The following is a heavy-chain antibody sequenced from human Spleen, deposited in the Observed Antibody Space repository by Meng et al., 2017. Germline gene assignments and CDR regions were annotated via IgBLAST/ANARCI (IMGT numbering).Heavy chain of an antibody. CDR2: IYHSGSA. J-gene: IGHJ4*02. CDR1: GGSITSNNR. Sequence: QVQLQESGPGLVKPSGTLSPPCGVSGGSITSNNRWSWVRQPPGKGLEWIGEIYHSGSANYNPSLKSRLTISVDKSKTQFSLTLSSVTAADTAVYYCARKYGNYPYYFDYWGQGTLVTVSS. D-gene: IGHD1-7*01. V-gene: IGHV4-4*02. CDR3: ARKYGNYPYYFDY.